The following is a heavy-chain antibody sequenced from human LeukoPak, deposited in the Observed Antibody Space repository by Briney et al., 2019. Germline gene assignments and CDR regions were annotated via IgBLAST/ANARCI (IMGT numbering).Heavy chain of an antibody. D-gene: IGHD6-13*01. Sequence: SETLSLTCTVSCVSISSYYWSWIRQPPGKGLEWIGYIYYSGSTNYNPSLNSRVTISLDTSKNQFSLNLSSVTAADTAVYYCARVLAAAGPTFDYWGQGTLVTVSS. J-gene: IGHJ4*02. CDR3: ARVLAAAGPTFDY. V-gene: IGHV4-59*01. CDR1: CVSISSYY. CDR2: IYYSGST.